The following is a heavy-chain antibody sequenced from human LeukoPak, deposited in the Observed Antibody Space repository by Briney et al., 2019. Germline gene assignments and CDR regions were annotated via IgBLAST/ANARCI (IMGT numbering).Heavy chain of an antibody. CDR2: NYPTGDT. V-gene: IGHV4-4*07. Sequence: SETLSLTCSVSGVSVTNYYWSWVRQPAGKRLEWIGRNYPTGDTIYNPSLKSRVTMSMDMSKNHLSLKLTSVTAADAAVYYCARDLTARGSFDYWGQGILVSVSP. J-gene: IGHJ4*02. CDR3: ARDLTARGSFDY. CDR1: GVSVTNYY. D-gene: IGHD3-16*01.